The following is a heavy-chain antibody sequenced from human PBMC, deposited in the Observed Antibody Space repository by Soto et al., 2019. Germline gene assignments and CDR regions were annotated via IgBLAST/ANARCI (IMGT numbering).Heavy chain of an antibody. CDR2: ISGSGGST. J-gene: IGHJ4*02. Sequence: EVPLLESGGGLVQPGGSLRLSCAASGFTFSSYAMRWVRQAPGKGLEWVSAISGSGGSTYYADSVKGRFTISRDNSKNTLELQMNSLSVEDTAVYYCAKRGSGSYFDYWGQGTLVTVSS. CDR1: GFTFSSYA. D-gene: IGHD1-26*01. V-gene: IGHV3-23*01. CDR3: AKRGSGSYFDY.